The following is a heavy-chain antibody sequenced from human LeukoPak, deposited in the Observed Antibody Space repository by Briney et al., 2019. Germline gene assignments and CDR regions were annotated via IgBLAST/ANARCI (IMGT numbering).Heavy chain of an antibody. D-gene: IGHD3-10*01. V-gene: IGHV4-34*01. J-gene: IGHJ5*02. Sequence: SDPRSLTCAVYGGSFSGYYWSWIRQPQGKGLEWIGEINHSGSTNYNPSLKSRVTISVDTSKNQFSLKLSSVTAADTAVYYCARGSRGYYYGSGSYYRAYNWFDPWGQGTLVTVSS. CDR3: ARGSRGYYYGSGSYYRAYNWFDP. CDR1: GGSFSGYY. CDR2: INHSGST.